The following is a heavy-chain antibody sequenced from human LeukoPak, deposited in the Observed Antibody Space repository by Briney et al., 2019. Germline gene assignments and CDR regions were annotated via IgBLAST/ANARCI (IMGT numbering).Heavy chain of an antibody. V-gene: IGHV2-70*04. CDR1: GFSLSTSGMR. D-gene: IGHD3-22*01. CDR2: IDWDDDK. Sequence: SGPTLVKPTQTLTLTCTFSGFSLSTSGMRVSWIRQPPGKALEWLARIDWDDDKFYSTSLKTRLTISKDTSKNQVVLTMTNMDPVDTATYYCARGPVDYYDSSGHFDYWGQGTLVTVSS. J-gene: IGHJ4*02. CDR3: ARGPVDYYDSSGHFDY.